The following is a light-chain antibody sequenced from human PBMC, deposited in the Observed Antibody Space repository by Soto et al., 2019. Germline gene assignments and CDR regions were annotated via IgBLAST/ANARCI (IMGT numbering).Light chain of an antibody. V-gene: IGKV3-20*01. J-gene: IGKJ3*01. CDR1: QSVSSSY. CDR2: DAS. Sequence: EIVLTQSPGTLSLSPGERATLSCRASQSVSSSYLAWYQQKPGQAPRLLIYDASRATGIPDRFSGSGSGTXXXXXXTRLEPEDFAVYYCQHYGTSALFGPGTKVDI. CDR3: QHYGTSAL.